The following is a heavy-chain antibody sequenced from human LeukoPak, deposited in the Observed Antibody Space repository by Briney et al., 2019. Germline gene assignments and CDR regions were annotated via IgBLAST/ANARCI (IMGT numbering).Heavy chain of an antibody. CDR3: ARELPLLGYCSSTSCYSYYFDY. J-gene: IGHJ4*02. CDR1: GGTFSSYA. D-gene: IGHD2-2*01. Sequence: SVKVSCKASGGTFSSYAISWVRQAPGQGLEWMGGIIPISGTAHYAQKFQGRVTITADESTSTAYMELSSLRSEDTAVYYCARELPLLGYCSSTSCYSYYFDYWGQGTLVTVSS. CDR2: IIPISGTA. V-gene: IGHV1-69*01.